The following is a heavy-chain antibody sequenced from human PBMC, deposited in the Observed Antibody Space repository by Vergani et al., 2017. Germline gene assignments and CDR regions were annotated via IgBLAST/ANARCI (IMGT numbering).Heavy chain of an antibody. D-gene: IGHD1-1*01. V-gene: IGHV2-5*01. CDR3: AHNIWMGLYNWFDP. CDR1: GFSLSTSGVG. CDR2: IYWNDDK. Sequence: QITLKESGPTLVKPTQTLTLTCTFSGFSLSTSGVGVGWIRQPPGKALEWLALIYWNDDKRYSPSLKSRLTITKDTSKNQVVLTMTNMDPVDTATYYCAHNIWMGLYNWFDPWGQGTLVTVSS. J-gene: IGHJ5*02.